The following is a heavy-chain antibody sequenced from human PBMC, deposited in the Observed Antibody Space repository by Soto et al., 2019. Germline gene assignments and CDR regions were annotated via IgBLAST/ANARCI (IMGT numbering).Heavy chain of an antibody. Sequence: GESLKISCKGSGYSFTSHWIGWVRQMPGKGLGWMGIIYPGDSDTRYSPSFQGQVTISXXXXXXTXYXQXXXLTAXDTAMYYCARPPYGHYYYGMDVWGQGTTVTVSS. CDR3: ARPPYGHYYYGMDV. V-gene: IGHV5-51*01. CDR1: GYSFTSHW. CDR2: IYPGDSDT. D-gene: IGHD3-10*01. J-gene: IGHJ6*02.